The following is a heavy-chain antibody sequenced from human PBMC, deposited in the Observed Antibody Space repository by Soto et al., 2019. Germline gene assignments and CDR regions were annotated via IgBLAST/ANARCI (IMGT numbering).Heavy chain of an antibody. D-gene: IGHD6-13*01. Sequence: SETLSLTCTVSGGSISSYYWSWIRQPPGKGLEWIGYIYYSGSTNYNPSLKSRVTISVDTSKNQFSLKLSSVTAADTAVYYCARGGQHLFDYWGQGTLVTGSS. CDR2: IYYSGST. J-gene: IGHJ4*02. CDR3: ARGGQHLFDY. V-gene: IGHV4-59*08. CDR1: GGSISSYY.